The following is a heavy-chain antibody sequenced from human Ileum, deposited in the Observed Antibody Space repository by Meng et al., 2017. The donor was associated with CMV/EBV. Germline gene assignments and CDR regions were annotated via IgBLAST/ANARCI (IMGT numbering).Heavy chain of an antibody. D-gene: IGHD3-16*01. CDR3: AGDQGGGRFDH. Sequence: GESLKISCEASGFIVGRNYMNWVRQAPGKGLEWVAYISLSDRTSYSASVRGRFTISRDDSRNTVYLQMDSLRVEDTDGYYYAGDQGGGRFDHWGQGSLVTVSS. CDR2: ISLSDRT. J-gene: IGHJ4*02. V-gene: IGHV3-53*01. CDR1: GFIVGRNY.